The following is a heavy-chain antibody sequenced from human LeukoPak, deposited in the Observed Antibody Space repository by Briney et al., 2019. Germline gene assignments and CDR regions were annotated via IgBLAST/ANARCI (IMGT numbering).Heavy chain of an antibody. V-gene: IGHV3-21*01. Sequence: GGSLRLSCAASGFTFSSYSMTWVRQAPGKGLEWVSSISSSSSYRYYADSVRGRFTISRDNAKNSLYLQMNSLRAEDTAVYYCARANPPGPRITIFGVVNRRSTTNYYYYGMDVWGQGTTVTVSS. CDR2: ISSSSSYR. CDR1: GFTFSSYS. J-gene: IGHJ6*02. CDR3: ARANPPGPRITIFGVVNRRSTTNYYYYGMDV. D-gene: IGHD3-3*01.